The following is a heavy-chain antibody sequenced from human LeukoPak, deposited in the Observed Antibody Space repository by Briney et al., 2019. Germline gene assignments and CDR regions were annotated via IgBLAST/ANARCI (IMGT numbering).Heavy chain of an antibody. J-gene: IGHJ4*02. CDR1: GFTFSDHF. V-gene: IGHV3-72*01. Sequence: GGSLRLSCTASGFTFSDHFMDWVRQAPGKGLEWVGRTRNKANDYTTEHAASVRGRFSLSRDDSTNSLYLQMHSLQTEDTAMYYCARERSSGSYFLGSFDNWGQGTLVTVSS. CDR3: ARERSSGSYFLGSFDN. D-gene: IGHD1-26*01. CDR2: TRNKANDYTT.